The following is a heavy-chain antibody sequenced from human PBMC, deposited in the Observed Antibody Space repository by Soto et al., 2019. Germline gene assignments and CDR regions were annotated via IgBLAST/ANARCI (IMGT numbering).Heavy chain of an antibody. D-gene: IGHD6-19*01. Sequence: GASVKVSCKASGYTFTNYAIHWVRQAPGQRLEWMGWINAGNGNTKYSEKFQDRVTFTRDTSASTVYMELSSLRSEDTAVYYCAREVSSGWTSYYFDYWGQGTLVTVSS. J-gene: IGHJ4*02. CDR2: INAGNGNT. V-gene: IGHV1-3*01. CDR3: AREVSSGWTSYYFDY. CDR1: GYTFTNYA.